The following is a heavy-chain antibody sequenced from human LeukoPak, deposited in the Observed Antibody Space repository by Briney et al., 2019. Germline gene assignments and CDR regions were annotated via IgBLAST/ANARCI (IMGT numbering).Heavy chain of an antibody. CDR2: IYSGGST. J-gene: IGHJ5*02. V-gene: IGHV3-66*01. CDR3: ARDRIAAAGTRWFDP. Sequence: GGSLRLSCVASGFTVSSNYMSWVRQAPGKGLEWVSVIYSGGSTYYADSVKGGFTISSDNSKNTLYLQMNSLRAEDTAVYYCARDRIAAAGTRWFDPWGQGTLVTVSS. D-gene: IGHD6-13*01. CDR1: GFTVSSNY.